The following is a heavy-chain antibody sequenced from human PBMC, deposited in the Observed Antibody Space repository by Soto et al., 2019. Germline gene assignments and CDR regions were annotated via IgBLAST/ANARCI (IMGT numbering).Heavy chain of an antibody. J-gene: IGHJ4*02. CDR2: IYWDDDK. CDR3: AHYSGSGTVTLDY. Sequence: QITLKESGPTLVKPTQTLTLTCTFSGFSLSTSGVGVGWIRQPPGKALEWLALIYWDDDKRYSPSLKSRITISKDTSNNLVVRRMTNIAPVDTSTYSCAHYSGSGTVTLDYWGQGTLVTFSS. V-gene: IGHV2-5*02. D-gene: IGHD3-10*01. CDR1: GFSLSTSGVG.